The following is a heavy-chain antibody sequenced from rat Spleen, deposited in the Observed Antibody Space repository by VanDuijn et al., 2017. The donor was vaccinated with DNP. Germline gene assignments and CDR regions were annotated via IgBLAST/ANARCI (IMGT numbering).Heavy chain of an antibody. D-gene: IGHD1-4*01. CDR1: GFTFSDYY. J-gene: IGHJ4*01. CDR3: ARWPGYNPPYAMDA. CDR2: MRYEGDNT. Sequence: EVQLVESGGGVVQPGGSLRLSCAASGFTFSDYYMAWVRQVPTKGLEWVAYMRYEGDNTYHGDSVKGRFTISRDNAENSLYLQMDSLRSEDTATYYCARWPGYNPPYAMDAWGQGTSVTVSS. V-gene: IGHV5-20*01.